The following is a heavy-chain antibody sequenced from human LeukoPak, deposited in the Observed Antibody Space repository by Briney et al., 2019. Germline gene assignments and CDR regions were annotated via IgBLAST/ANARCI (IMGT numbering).Heavy chain of an antibody. J-gene: IGHJ4*02. CDR3: ARDPRGVATITRFDY. CDR1: GGSISSSNW. CDR2: IYHSGST. Sequence: PSETLSLTCAVSGGSISSSNWWSWVRQPPGKGLEWIGEIYHSGSTNYNPSLKSRVTISVDKSENQFSLKLSSVTAADTAVYYCARDPRGVATITRFDYWGQGTLVTVSS. V-gene: IGHV4-4*02. D-gene: IGHD5-12*01.